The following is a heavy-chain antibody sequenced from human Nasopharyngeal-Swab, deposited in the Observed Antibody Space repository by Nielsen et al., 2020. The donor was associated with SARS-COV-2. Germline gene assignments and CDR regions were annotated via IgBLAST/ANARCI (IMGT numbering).Heavy chain of an antibody. Sequence: EYLKISCKGSGYSFTSYWIGWVRQMPGKGLEWMGIIYHGDSDTRYSPSFQGQVTISADKSISPAYLQWSSLKASDTAVNYCSRPAWGSGMDVWGQGTTVTVSS. CDR3: SRPAWGSGMDV. J-gene: IGHJ6*02. CDR1: GYSFTSYW. V-gene: IGHV5-51*01. CDR2: IYHGDSDT. D-gene: IGHD7-27*01.